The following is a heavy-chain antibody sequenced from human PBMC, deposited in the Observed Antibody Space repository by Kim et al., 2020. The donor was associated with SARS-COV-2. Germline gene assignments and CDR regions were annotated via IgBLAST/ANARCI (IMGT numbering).Heavy chain of an antibody. CDR3: ARVRPGTTFDY. CDR2: K. J-gene: IGHJ4*02. V-gene: IGHV3-7*03. D-gene: IGHD4-17*01. Sequence: KYYVDYVKGRFTIARDNAKNSLYLQINSLRAEDTAVYYCARVRPGTTFDYWGQGTLVTVSS.